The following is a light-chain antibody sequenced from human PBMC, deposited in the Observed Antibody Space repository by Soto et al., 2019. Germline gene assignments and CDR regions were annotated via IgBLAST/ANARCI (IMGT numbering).Light chain of an antibody. CDR1: QSISNY. V-gene: IGKV1-39*01. J-gene: IGKJ1*01. CDR3: QQSYTTPWT. Sequence: DIPMTQSPSSLTASVGDRVSITCRASQSISNYLNWFQQNPGKAPKLLIYAASSLRSGVPSRFSGSGSGTDFTLTIRSLQPEDFATYYCQQSYTTPWTFGQGTKVEIK. CDR2: AAS.